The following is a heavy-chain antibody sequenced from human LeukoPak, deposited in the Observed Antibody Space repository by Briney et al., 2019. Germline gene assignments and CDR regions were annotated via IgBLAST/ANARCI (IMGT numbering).Heavy chain of an antibody. J-gene: IGHJ4*02. V-gene: IGHV1-2*02. CDR1: GYTFTGYY. CDR2: INPNSGGT. CDR3: AREDLLAVAGTANDY. Sequence: ASVKVSCKASGYTFTGYYMHWVRLAPGQGLEGMGWINPNSGGTNYAQKFQGRVTMTRDTSISTAYMELSRLRSDDTAVYYCAREDLLAVAGTANDYWGQGPLVTVSS. D-gene: IGHD6-19*01.